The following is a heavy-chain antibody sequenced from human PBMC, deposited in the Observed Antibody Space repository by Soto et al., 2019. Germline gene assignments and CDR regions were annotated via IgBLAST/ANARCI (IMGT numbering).Heavy chain of an antibody. V-gene: IGHV1-2*04. CDR3: ARAAEYYDFWSGYYTPYYFDY. J-gene: IGHJ4*02. CDR2: INPNSGGT. D-gene: IGHD3-3*01. CDR1: GYTVTGYN. Sequence: ASVKVSCKASGYTVTGYNMHWVRQAPGQGLEWMGWINPNSGGTNYAQKFQGWVTMTRDTSISTAYMELSRLRSDDTAVYYCARAAEYYDFWSGYYTPYYFDYWGQGTLVTVSS.